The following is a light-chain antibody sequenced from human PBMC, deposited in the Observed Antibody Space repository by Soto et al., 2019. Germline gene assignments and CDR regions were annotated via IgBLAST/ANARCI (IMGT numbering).Light chain of an antibody. J-gene: IGKJ1*01. CDR3: LQDYSYPRT. V-gene: IGKV1-6*01. CDR1: QSISSY. CDR2: DAS. Sequence: IQMTQSPSSLSASVGDRFTITCRASQSISSYLNWYQQKPGKAPKLLIYDASILHSGVPSRFSGSGSGTDFTLTITSLQPEDFATYYCLQDYSYPRTFGQGTKVDIK.